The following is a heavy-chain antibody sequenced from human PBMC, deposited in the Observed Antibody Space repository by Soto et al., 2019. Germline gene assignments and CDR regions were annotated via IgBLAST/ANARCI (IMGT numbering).Heavy chain of an antibody. Sequence: EVQLVESGGGLVQPGGSLRLSCAASGFTFSSYWMSWVRQAPGKGLEWVANIKQDGSEKYYVDSVKGRFTISRDNAKNSLYLQMNSLRAEDTAVYYCARVVVVAATIYCFDYWGQGTLVTVSS. CDR2: IKQDGSEK. CDR3: ARVVVVAATIYCFDY. V-gene: IGHV3-7*01. D-gene: IGHD2-15*01. CDR1: GFTFSSYW. J-gene: IGHJ4*02.